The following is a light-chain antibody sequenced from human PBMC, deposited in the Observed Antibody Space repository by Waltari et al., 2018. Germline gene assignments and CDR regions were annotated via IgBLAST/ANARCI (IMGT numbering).Light chain of an antibody. CDR3: QSYDTSLSVV. Sequence: QSVLTQPPSVSGAPGQRVTISCTGSGPNLRAGYDLPWYQQLPRAAPKPLIYGSTSRPLGVPARFFGSTSGTSASLAITGLQAEDEADYYCQSYDTSLSVVFGGGTKLTVL. V-gene: IGLV1-40*01. J-gene: IGLJ3*02. CDR2: GST. CDR1: GPNLRAGYD.